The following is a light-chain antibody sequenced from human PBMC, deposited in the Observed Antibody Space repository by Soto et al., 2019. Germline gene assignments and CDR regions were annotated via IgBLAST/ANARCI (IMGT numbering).Light chain of an antibody. CDR2: GAS. Sequence: EIGLTQSPGTLSLSPGERATLSCRASQSVSSSYLAWYQQKPGQAPRLLIYGASSRATGIPDRFSGSGSGTDFTLTISRLEPEDFAXYXCQQYGSSGTFGQGTKVDI. CDR3: QQYGSSGT. J-gene: IGKJ1*01. CDR1: QSVSSSY. V-gene: IGKV3-20*01.